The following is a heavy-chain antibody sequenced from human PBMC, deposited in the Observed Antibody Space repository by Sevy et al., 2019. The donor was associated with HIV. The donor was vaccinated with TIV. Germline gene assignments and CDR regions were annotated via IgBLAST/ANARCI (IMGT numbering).Heavy chain of an antibody. Sequence: ASVKVSCKASGYTFTGYYMHWVRQAPGQGLEWMGWINANSGGTKYAQNFQGRVSMTRDTSISTAYMELGRLRSDDTAVYYCARYYYDSSSYYDYNGMDVWGQGTTVTVSS. CDR3: ARYYYDSSSYYDYNGMDV. V-gene: IGHV1-2*02. CDR2: INANSGGT. D-gene: IGHD3-22*01. CDR1: GYTFTGYY. J-gene: IGHJ6*02.